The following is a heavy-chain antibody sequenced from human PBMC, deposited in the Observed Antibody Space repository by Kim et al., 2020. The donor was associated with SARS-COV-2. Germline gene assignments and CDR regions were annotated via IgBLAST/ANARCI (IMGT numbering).Heavy chain of an antibody. V-gene: IGHV1-2*06. CDR3: ARTVRYYDFWSGYYEGRGFDY. J-gene: IGHJ4*02. CDR2: INPNSGGT. CDR1: GYTFTGYY. D-gene: IGHD3-3*01. Sequence: ASVKVSCKASGYTFTGYYMHWVRQAPGQGLEWMGRINPNSGGTNYAQKFQGRVTMTRDTSISTAYMELSRLRSDDTAVYYCARTVRYYDFWSGYYEGRGFDYWGQGTLVTVSS.